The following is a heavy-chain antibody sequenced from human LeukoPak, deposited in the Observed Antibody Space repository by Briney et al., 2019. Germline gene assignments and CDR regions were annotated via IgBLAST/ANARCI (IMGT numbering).Heavy chain of an antibody. J-gene: IGHJ4*02. V-gene: IGHV3-23*01. D-gene: IGHD3-10*01. Sequence: GGSLRLSCAVSGFTFGGFAMNWVRQAPGKGLEWVSIISNSGTITSYADSVKGRFTISRDYSKNTVYLQMNSLRAEDTALYYCTTESFHYWGQGSLVAVSS. CDR2: ISNSGTIT. CDR3: TTESFHY. CDR1: GFTFGGFA.